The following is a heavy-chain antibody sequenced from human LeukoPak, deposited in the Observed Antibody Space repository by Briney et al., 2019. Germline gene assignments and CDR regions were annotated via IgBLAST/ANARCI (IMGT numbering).Heavy chain of an antibody. V-gene: IGHV3-33*01. Sequence: GGSLRLSCTASGFTFSSYGMPWVRQAPGKGLEWVAVIWYDGSNKYYADSVKGRFTISRDNSKNTLYLQMNSLRAEDTAVYYCARGTYYDFWSTFDYWGQGTLVTVSS. D-gene: IGHD3-3*01. CDR3: ARGTYYDFWSTFDY. CDR1: GFTFSSYG. J-gene: IGHJ4*02. CDR2: IWYDGSNK.